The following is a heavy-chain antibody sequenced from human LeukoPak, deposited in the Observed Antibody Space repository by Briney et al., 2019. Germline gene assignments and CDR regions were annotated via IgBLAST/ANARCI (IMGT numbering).Heavy chain of an antibody. CDR2: IYHSGST. Sequence: SETLSLTCAVSGYSISSGYYWGWIRQPPGKGREWIGSIYHSGSTYYNPSLKSRVTISVDTSKNQFSLKLSSVTAADTALYYCAGMRWPQTCFDYWGQGTLVTVSS. CDR3: AGMRWPQTCFDY. J-gene: IGHJ4*02. CDR1: GYSISSGYY. D-gene: IGHD5-24*01. V-gene: IGHV4-38-2*01.